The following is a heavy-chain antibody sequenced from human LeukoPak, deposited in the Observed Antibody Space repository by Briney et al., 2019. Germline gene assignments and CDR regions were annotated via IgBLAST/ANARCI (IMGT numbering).Heavy chain of an antibody. Sequence: GGSLRLSCAASGFTVSNNYMHWVRQAPGKGLEWVSVINSGGDTYSADSVKGRFTISRDNSKNTLYLQMNSLRVEDTAVYYCAKDYVSGDGYWDFDYWGQGTLVTVSS. D-gene: IGHD5-24*01. V-gene: IGHV3-66*01. CDR3: AKDYVSGDGYWDFDY. CDR1: GFTVSNNY. CDR2: INSGGDT. J-gene: IGHJ4*02.